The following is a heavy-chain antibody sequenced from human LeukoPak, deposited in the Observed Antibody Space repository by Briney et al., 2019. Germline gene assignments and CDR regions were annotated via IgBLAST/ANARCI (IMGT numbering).Heavy chain of an antibody. Sequence: SVKVSFKASGGTFSSYTTSWVRQAPGQGLEWMGRIIPILGIANYAQKFQGRVTITADKSTSTAYMELSSLRSEDTAVYYCARDHPVGHSSGWYPFDYWGQGTLVTVSS. CDR3: ARDHPVGHSSGWYPFDY. J-gene: IGHJ4*02. CDR1: GGTFSSYT. V-gene: IGHV1-69*04. CDR2: IIPILGIA. D-gene: IGHD6-19*01.